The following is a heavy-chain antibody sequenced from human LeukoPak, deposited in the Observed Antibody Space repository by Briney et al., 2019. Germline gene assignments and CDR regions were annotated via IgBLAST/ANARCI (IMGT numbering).Heavy chain of an antibody. V-gene: IGHV4-34*01. CDR1: GGSFSGYY. D-gene: IGHD6-13*01. Sequence: SETLSLTCAVYGGSFSGYYWSWIRQPPGKGLEWIGEINHSGSTNYNPSLKSRVTISVDTSKNQFSLKLSSVTAADTAVYYCAGPSANSSWDSDFDYWGQGTLVTVSS. CDR2: INHSGST. CDR3: AGPSANSSWDSDFDY. J-gene: IGHJ4*02.